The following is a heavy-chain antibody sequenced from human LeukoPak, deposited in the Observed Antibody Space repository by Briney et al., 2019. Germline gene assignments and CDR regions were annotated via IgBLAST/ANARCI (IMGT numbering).Heavy chain of an antibody. CDR3: ARVRYSGSYYVDY. J-gene: IGHJ4*02. D-gene: IGHD1-26*01. CDR1: GGSISSYY. CDR2: IYYSGST. V-gene: IGHV4-59*01. Sequence: SETLSLTCTVSGGSISSYYWSWIRQPPGKGLEWIGYIYYSGSTNYNPSLKSRVTISVDTSKNQFSLKLSSVTAADTAVYYCARVRYSGSYYVDYWGQGTLVTVSS.